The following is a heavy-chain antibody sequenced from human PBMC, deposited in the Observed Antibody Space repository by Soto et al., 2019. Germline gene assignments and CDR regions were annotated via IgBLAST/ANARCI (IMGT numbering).Heavy chain of an antibody. CDR2: VYYSGRT. D-gene: IGHD6-13*01. V-gene: IGHV4-59*01. J-gene: IGHJ4*02. Sequence: WTWIRQPPGQGLEWIGYVYYSGRTNYNPSLKSRVTMSVDMSKDQFSLILTSLTAADTAVYYCASFPGVASAGFDSWGQGTLVTVSS. CDR3: ASFPGVASAGFDS.